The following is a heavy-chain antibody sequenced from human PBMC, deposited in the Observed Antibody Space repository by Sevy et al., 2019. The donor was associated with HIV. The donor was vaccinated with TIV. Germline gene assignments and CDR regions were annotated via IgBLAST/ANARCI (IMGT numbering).Heavy chain of an antibody. CDR2: IYYSGST. CDR3: ARSTYYDFWSGYYYFDY. D-gene: IGHD3-3*01. CDR1: GGSISSSSYY. V-gene: IGHV4-39*01. J-gene: IGHJ4*02. Sequence: SETLSLTCTVSGGSISSSSYYWGWIRQPPGKGLEWIGSIYYSGSTYYNPSLKSRVTISVDTSKNQFSLKLSSVTAADTAVYYCARSTYYDFWSGYYYFDYWGQGTLVTVSS.